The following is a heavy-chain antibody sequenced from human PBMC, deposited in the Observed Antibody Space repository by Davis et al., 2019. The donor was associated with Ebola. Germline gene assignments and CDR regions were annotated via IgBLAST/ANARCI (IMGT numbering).Heavy chain of an antibody. V-gene: IGHV3-48*04. CDR3: ARDNELRFLEWLLAPAWFDP. CDR2: ISSSSSTI. J-gene: IGHJ5*02. D-gene: IGHD3-3*01. Sequence: GESLKISCAASGFTFSTYSMNWVRQAPGKGLEWVSYISSSSSTIYYADSVKGRFTISRDNAKNSLYLQMNSLRAEDTAVYYCARDNELRFLEWLLAPAWFDPWGQGTLVTVSS. CDR1: GFTFSTYS.